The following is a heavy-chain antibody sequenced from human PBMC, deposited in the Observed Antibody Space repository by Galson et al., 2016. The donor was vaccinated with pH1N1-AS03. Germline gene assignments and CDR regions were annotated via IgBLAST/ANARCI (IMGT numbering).Heavy chain of an antibody. D-gene: IGHD3-9*01. CDR3: ATAGNYFDIRRFDY. J-gene: IGHJ4*02. V-gene: IGHV1-69*05. Sequence: SVKVSCKASGLTFSSYAISWVRQAPGQGLEWMGGVKGVFRTTNYAQKFQGRITITRDQSTGTAYMDVSSLRAEATAVYYCATAGNYFDIRRFDYWGQGTPVTVFS. CDR1: GLTFSSYA. CDR2: VKGVFRTT.